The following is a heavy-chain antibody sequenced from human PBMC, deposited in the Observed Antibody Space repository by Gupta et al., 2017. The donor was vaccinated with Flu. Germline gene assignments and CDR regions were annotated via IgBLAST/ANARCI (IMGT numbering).Heavy chain of an antibody. CDR3: ARDHGGGSSGPNWFDP. J-gene: IGHJ5*02. V-gene: IGHV3-21*01. CDR2: ISSSSSYI. Sequence: PGKGLEWVSSISSSSSYIYYADSVKGRFTISRDNAKNSLYLQMNSLRAEDSAVYFCARDHGGGSSGPNWFDPWGQGTLVTVSS. D-gene: IGHD2-15*01.